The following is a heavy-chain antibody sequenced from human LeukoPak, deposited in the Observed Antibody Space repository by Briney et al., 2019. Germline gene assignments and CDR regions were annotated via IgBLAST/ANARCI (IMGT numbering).Heavy chain of an antibody. Sequence: SVKVSCKASGFTFTSSAVQWVRQARGQRLEWIGWIVVGSGNTNYAQKFQERVTITRDMSTSTAYMELSSLRSEDTAVYYCAGGSGSYHVDYWGQGALVTVSS. CDR3: AGGSGSYHVDY. CDR2: IVVGSGNT. V-gene: IGHV1-58*01. D-gene: IGHD3-10*01. CDR1: GFTFTSSA. J-gene: IGHJ4*02.